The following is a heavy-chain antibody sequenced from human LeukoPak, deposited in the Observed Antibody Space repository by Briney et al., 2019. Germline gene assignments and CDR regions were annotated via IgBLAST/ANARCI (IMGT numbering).Heavy chain of an antibody. CDR3: AKDGHYDSSGFTLQY. J-gene: IGHJ1*01. D-gene: IGHD3-22*01. Sequence: GGSLRLSCAASGFTFTNYAITWVRQAPGKGLEWVSTISSSGANTYYADSVRGRFSISRDHSKNTLYLQMNSLRAEDTAVYYCAKDGHYDSSGFTLQYWGQGTLVTVSS. CDR2: ISSSGANT. V-gene: IGHV3-23*01. CDR1: GFTFTNYA.